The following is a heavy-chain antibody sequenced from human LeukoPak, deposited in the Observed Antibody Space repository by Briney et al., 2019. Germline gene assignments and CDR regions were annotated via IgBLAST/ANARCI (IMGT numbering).Heavy chain of an antibody. CDR3: ARDLRRGYSSGRYSWGTGSSNDY. J-gene: IGHJ4*02. CDR1: GYTFTSYY. D-gene: IGHD6-19*01. CDR2: IYPGGGST. V-gene: IGHV1-46*01. Sequence: ASVKVSCKASGYTFTSYYIHWVRQAPGQGLEWMGIIYPGGGSTSYAQKFQGRVTMTRDMSTSTAYMELRSLRPDDTAVYYCARDLRRGYSSGRYSWGTGSSNDYWGQGTLVTVSS.